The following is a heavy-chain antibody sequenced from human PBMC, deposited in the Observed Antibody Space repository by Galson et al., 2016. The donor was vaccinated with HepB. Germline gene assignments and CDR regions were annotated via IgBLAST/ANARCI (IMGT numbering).Heavy chain of an antibody. D-gene: IGHD2-2*01. V-gene: IGHV3-73*01. CDR3: TSMESCSSTSCYGMDV. CDR2: IRSKANNYAT. J-gene: IGHJ6*02. CDR1: GFTFSGSA. Sequence: SLRLSCAASGFTFSGSAMHWVRQASGKGLEWVGRIRSKANNYATAYAASVKGRFTISRDDSKNTAYLQMNGLKTEDTAVYYCTSMESCSSTSCYGMDVWGRGTTVTVSS.